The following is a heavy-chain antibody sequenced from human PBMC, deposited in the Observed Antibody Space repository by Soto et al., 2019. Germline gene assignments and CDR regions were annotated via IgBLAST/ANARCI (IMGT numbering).Heavy chain of an antibody. Sequence: SETLSLTCAVAGGSVSSSNCWCWVRQPPGKGLEWIGEIYHSGSTYNNPSLKSRVTISVDTSKNQFSLKLSSVTAADTAVYYCAHCSSGRAFDIWGQGTMVNVSS. V-gene: IGHV4-4*02. CDR3: AHCSSGRAFDI. CDR2: IYHSGST. D-gene: IGHD6-19*01. J-gene: IGHJ3*02. CDR1: GGSVSSSNC.